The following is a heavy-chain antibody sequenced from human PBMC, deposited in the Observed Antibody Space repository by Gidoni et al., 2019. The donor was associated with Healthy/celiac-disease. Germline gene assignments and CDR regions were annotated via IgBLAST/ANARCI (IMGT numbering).Heavy chain of an antibody. CDR2: ISYDGSNK. V-gene: IGHV3-30-3*01. CDR3: ARDLWGFGESDI. J-gene: IGHJ3*02. Sequence: QVQLVESGGGVVQPGRSLRLSCAASGFTFSSYAMHWVRQAPGKGLEWVAVISYDGSNKYYADSVKGRFTISRDNSKNTLYLQMNSLRAEDTAVYYCARDLWGFGESDIWGQGTMVTVSS. CDR1: GFTFSSYA. D-gene: IGHD3-10*01.